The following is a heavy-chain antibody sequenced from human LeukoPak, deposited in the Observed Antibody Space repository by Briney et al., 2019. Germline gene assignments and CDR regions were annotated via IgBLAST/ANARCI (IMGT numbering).Heavy chain of an antibody. Sequence: SETLSLTCTVSGGSTSSSSYYWGWIRQPPGKGLEWIGSIYYSGSTYYNPSLKSRVTISVDTSKNQFSLKLSSVTAADTAVYYCARDGGYNDYWGQGTLVTVSS. CDR3: ARDGGYNDY. CDR2: IYYSGST. J-gene: IGHJ4*02. D-gene: IGHD5-24*01. V-gene: IGHV4-39*07. CDR1: GGSTSSSSYY.